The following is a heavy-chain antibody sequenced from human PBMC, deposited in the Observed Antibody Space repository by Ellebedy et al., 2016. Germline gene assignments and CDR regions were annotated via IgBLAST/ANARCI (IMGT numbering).Heavy chain of an antibody. J-gene: IGHJ4*02. CDR2: IYYSGST. Sequence: SETLSLXXTVSGGSISTYYWSWIRQPPGKGLEWIGYIYYSGSTNYNPSLKSRVTISVDTSKNQFSLKLSSVTAADTAVYYCARNYGTFDYWGQGTLVTVSS. CDR1: GGSISTYY. D-gene: IGHD1-7*01. V-gene: IGHV4-59*01. CDR3: ARNYGTFDY.